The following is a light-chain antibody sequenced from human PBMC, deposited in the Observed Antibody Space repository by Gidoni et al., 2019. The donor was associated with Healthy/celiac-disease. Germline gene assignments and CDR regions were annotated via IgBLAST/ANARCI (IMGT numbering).Light chain of an antibody. J-gene: IGKJ4*01. CDR1: QSVSSY. Sequence: EFVLPQSPATLSLSPGERATLSCRASQSVSSYLAWYQQKPGQAPRLLIYDASNRATGIPARFSGSGSGTDFTLTISSLEPEDFAVYYCQQRSNWPTFGGGTKVEIK. CDR3: QQRSNWPT. V-gene: IGKV3-11*01. CDR2: DAS.